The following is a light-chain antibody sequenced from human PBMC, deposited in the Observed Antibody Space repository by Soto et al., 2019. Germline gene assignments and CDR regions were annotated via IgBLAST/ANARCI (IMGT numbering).Light chain of an antibody. CDR1: SSDVGGYNY. V-gene: IGLV2-8*01. CDR2: EVN. CDR3: SSYAGSNNYV. Sequence: QSALTQPPSASGSPGQSVAIFCTGTSSDVGGYNYVSWYQLHPGKAPKLMIYEVNMRPSGVPDRFSGSKSGNTASLTVSGLRAEDEADYYCSSYAGSNNYVFGTGTKVTVL. J-gene: IGLJ1*01.